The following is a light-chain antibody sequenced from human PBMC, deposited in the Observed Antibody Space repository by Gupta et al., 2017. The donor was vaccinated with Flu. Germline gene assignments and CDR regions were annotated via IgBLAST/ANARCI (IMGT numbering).Light chain of an antibody. CDR3: CSFAGGHTWV. J-gene: IGLJ3*02. V-gene: IGLV2-11*01. CDR1: SSDVGAYNY. CDR2: DVT. Sequence: QSALTPPRPVSGSPGQSVTFSCTGTSSDVGAYNYVSWYQQHPGKAPKLMIYDVTKRPSGVPDRFSGSKSGNTASLTISGLQAEDEADYYCCSFAGGHTWVFGGGTALTVL.